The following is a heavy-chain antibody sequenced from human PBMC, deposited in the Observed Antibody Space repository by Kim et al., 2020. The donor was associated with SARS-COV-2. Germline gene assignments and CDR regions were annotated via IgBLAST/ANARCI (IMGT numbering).Heavy chain of an antibody. CDR3: ARDCSGGSCYSQYYYYGMDV. V-gene: IGHV4-31*03. Sequence: SETLSLTCTVSGGSISSGGYYWSWIRQHPGKGLEWIGYIYYSGSTYYNPSLKSRVTISVDTSKNQFSLKLSSVTAADTAVYYCARDCSGGSCYSQYYYYGMDVWGQGTTVTVSS. CDR1: GGSISSGGYY. D-gene: IGHD2-15*01. J-gene: IGHJ6*02. CDR2: IYYSGST.